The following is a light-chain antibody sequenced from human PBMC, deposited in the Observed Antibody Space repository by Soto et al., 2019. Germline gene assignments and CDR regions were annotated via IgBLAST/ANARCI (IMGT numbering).Light chain of an antibody. CDR2: RAS. CDR1: HSVSTS. Sequence: EVVMTQSPATLSVFPGERVTLACRASHSVSTSLAWYQQKPGQAPRLLIYRASTRATDIPARFSRSGSGTEFTLTINSLESEDFAVYYCQQYIHGYTFGQGTKLEIK. J-gene: IGKJ2*01. CDR3: QQYIHGYT. V-gene: IGKV3-15*01.